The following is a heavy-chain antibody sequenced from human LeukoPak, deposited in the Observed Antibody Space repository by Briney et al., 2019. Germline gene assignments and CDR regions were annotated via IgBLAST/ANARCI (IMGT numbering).Heavy chain of an antibody. CDR3: AREGTVAGSYFDY. CDR2: INRSGST. CDR1: GGSFSGYY. J-gene: IGHJ4*02. D-gene: IGHD6-19*01. V-gene: IGHV4-34*01. Sequence: SETLSLTCAVYGGSFSGYYWSWIRQPPGRGLEWIGEINRSGSTNYNPSLKSRVTISVDTSKNQFSLKLSSVTAADTAVYYCAREGTVAGSYFDYWGQGTLVTVSS.